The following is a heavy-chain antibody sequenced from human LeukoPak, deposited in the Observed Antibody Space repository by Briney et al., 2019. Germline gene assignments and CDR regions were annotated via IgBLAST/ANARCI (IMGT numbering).Heavy chain of an antibody. CDR2: IYYSGST. J-gene: IGHJ3*02. CDR3: ARDPYDSSGYYDIDAFDI. CDR1: GGSISSYY. D-gene: IGHD3-22*01. Sequence: SETLSLTCTVSGGSISSYYWSWIRQPPGKGLEWIGYIYYSGSTNYNPSLKSRVTISVDTSKNQFSLKLSSVTAADTAVYYCARDPYDSSGYYDIDAFDIWGQGTMVTVSS. V-gene: IGHV4-59*01.